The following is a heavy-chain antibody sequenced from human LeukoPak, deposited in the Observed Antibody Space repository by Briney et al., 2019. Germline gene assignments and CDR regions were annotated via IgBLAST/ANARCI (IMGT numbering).Heavy chain of an antibody. V-gene: IGHV3-30*04. CDR2: ISYDGSNK. J-gene: IGHJ4*02. CDR3: AGRPTGYSSGYIH. CDR1: GFTFSSYA. Sequence: GGSLRLSCAASGFTFSSYAMHWVRQAPGKGLEWVAVISYDGSNKYYADSVKGRFTISRDNSENIVYLQMNNLRVEDTAVYYCAGRPTGYSSGYIHWGQGTLVTVSS. D-gene: IGHD5-18*01.